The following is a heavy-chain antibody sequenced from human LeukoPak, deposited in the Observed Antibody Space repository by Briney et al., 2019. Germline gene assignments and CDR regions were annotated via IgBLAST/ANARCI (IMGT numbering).Heavy chain of an antibody. Sequence: SETLSLSCTVSGYSISSGYYWGWIRQPPGKGLEWIGSIYQSGSTYYNPSLKSRVTISVDTSKNQFSLKLSSVTAADTAVYYCARGGEGSSWYFDIWGQGTMVTVSS. V-gene: IGHV4-38-2*02. CDR3: ARGGEGSSWYFDI. D-gene: IGHD6-13*01. J-gene: IGHJ3*02. CDR2: IYQSGST. CDR1: GYSISSGYY.